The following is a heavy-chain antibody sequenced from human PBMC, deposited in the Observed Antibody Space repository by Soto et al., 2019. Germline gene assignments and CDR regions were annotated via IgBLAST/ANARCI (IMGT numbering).Heavy chain of an antibody. CDR3: ARDVTMVRGVTTNWFDP. J-gene: IGHJ5*02. CDR2: INPSGGST. Sequence: GASVKVSCKASGYTFTSYYMHWVRPAPGQGLEWMGIINPSGGSTSYAQKFQGRVTMTRDTSTSTVYMELSSLRSEDTAVYYCARDVTMVRGVTTNWFDPRGQGTLVTVSS. CDR1: GYTFTSYY. V-gene: IGHV1-46*01. D-gene: IGHD3-10*01.